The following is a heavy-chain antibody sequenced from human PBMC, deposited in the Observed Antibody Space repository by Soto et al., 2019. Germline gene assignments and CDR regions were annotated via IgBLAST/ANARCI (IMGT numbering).Heavy chain of an antibody. CDR2: IDHGGST. CDR3: ARVGGYSYHLYGMDV. D-gene: IGHD5-18*01. V-gene: IGHV4-34*01. Sequence: SETLSLTCAVYGGSFSGYYWSGIRQPPGKGLEWIGEIDHGGSTNHNPSLESRVTISFDTSRNQFSLKLKSVTAADTAVYFCARVGGYSYHLYGMDVWGQGTTVTVSS. CDR1: GGSFSGYY. J-gene: IGHJ6*02.